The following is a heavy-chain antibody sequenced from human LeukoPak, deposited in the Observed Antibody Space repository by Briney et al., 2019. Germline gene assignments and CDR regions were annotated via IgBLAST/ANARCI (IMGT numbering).Heavy chain of an antibody. J-gene: IGHJ6*03. Sequence: GGSLRLSCAASGFTFSSYGMHWVRQAPGKGLEWVAFIRYDGSNKYYADSVKGRFTISRDNSKSTLYLQMNSLGAEDTAVYYCAKDKYSSGYPLYMDVWGKGTTVTVSS. CDR1: GFTFSSYG. D-gene: IGHD3-22*01. CDR3: AKDKYSSGYPLYMDV. V-gene: IGHV3-30*02. CDR2: IRYDGSNK.